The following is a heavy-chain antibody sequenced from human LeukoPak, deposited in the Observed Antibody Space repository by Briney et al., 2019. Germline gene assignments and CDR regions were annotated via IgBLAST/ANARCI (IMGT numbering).Heavy chain of an antibody. V-gene: IGHV3-7*03. D-gene: IGHD6-25*01. CDR1: GFTFSNYW. CDR3: AKGGSAKFDY. Sequence: KTGGSLRLSCAASGFTFSNYWMSWVRQAPGKGLEWVANIKQDGSEKYYVDSVKGRFTISRDNAKNSLYLQMNTLRAEDTAVYYCAKGGSAKFDYWGQGTLVTVSS. J-gene: IGHJ4*02. CDR2: IKQDGSEK.